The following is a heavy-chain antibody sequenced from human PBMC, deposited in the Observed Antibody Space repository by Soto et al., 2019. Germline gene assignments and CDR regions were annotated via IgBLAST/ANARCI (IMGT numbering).Heavy chain of an antibody. Sequence: SVEVSCRASGGTFSSYAISWVRQAPGQGLEWMGGIIPIFGTANYAQKFQGRVTITADKSTSTAYMELSSLRSEDTAVYYCASGDPGYSGSYCYWGQGTLVTVS. CDR1: GGTFSSYA. CDR2: IIPIFGTA. CDR3: ASGDPGYSGSYCY. D-gene: IGHD1-26*01. J-gene: IGHJ4*02. V-gene: IGHV1-69*06.